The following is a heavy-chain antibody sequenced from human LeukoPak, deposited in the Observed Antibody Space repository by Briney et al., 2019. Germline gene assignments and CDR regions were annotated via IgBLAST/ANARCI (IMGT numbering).Heavy chain of an antibody. J-gene: IGHJ3*02. CDR3: ARHSRSAYTGYENAFDI. Sequence: SETLSLTCTVSGDSISSSSYCWDWIRQPPGKGLEWIGNIYNSANTHYNPSLETRITMSVDTSKNQFSLKLSSVTAADTGIYYCARHSRSAYTGYENAFDIWGQGTMVTVSS. CDR2: IYNSANT. CDR1: GDSISSSSYC. D-gene: IGHD5-12*01. V-gene: IGHV4-39*01.